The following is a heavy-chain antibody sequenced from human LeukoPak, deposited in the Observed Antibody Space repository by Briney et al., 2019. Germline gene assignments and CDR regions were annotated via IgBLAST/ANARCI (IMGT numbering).Heavy chain of an antibody. CDR1: GGSISSYY. J-gene: IGHJ1*01. D-gene: IGHD6-13*01. Sequence: SETLSLTCTVSGGSISSYYWSWIRQPPGKGLEWIGYIYYSGSTNYNPSLKSRVTISVDTSKNQFSLKLSSVTAADTAVYYCARLEAYSSSWYGSEYFQHWGQGTLVTVSS. CDR2: IYYSGST. V-gene: IGHV4-59*08. CDR3: ARLEAYSSSWYGSEYFQH.